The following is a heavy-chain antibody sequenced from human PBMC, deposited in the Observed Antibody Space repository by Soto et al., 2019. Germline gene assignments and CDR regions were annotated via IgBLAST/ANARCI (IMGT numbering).Heavy chain of an antibody. J-gene: IGHJ6*02. CDR2: ISDSGGST. V-gene: IGHV3-23*01. D-gene: IGHD5-18*01. CDR1: GFAFSSYA. CDR3: ANRDTSMVTRYYYGMDV. Sequence: PGGSLRLSCAASGFAFSSYAMSWVRQAPGKGLEWVSAISDSGGSTYYADSVKGRFTISRDNSKNTLYLQMNSLRAEDTAVYYCANRDTSMVTRYYYGMDVWGQGTTVTV.